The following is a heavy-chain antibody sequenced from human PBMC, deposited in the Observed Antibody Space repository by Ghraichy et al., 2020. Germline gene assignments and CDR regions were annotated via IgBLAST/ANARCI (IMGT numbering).Heavy chain of an antibody. CDR2: ISGYNGDM. CDR1: GYTFTRSG. Sequence: ASVKVSCKASGYTFTRSGISWVRQAPGQGLEWMGWISGYNGDMSYAQSLQGRVTMTTDTSTNTSYMELRSLRSDDTAVYYCARVHFYDRSGFHYYLDYWGQGTLGTGS. J-gene: IGHJ4*02. CDR3: ARVHFYDRSGFHYYLDY. V-gene: IGHV1-18*01. D-gene: IGHD3-22*01.